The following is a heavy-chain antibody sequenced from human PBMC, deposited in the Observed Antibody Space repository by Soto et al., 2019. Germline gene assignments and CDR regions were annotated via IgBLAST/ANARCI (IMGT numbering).Heavy chain of an antibody. CDR3: ARTTAVPNTLRSRYFFDF. Sequence: SEALSLTCSVSGGSVSNKTYYWSWIRQPPGKRLEWIGYVYYSGTTNYNPSLKSRVTISIDMSKNQFSLRLSSVTAADTALYYCARTTAVPNTLRSRYFFDFWGQGTLVTVSS. D-gene: IGHD3-9*01. CDR1: GGSVSNKTYY. V-gene: IGHV4-61*01. CDR2: VYYSGTT. J-gene: IGHJ4*02.